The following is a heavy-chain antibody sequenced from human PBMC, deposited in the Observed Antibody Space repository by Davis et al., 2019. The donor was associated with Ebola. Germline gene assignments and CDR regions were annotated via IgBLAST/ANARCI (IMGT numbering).Heavy chain of an antibody. J-gene: IGHJ4*02. V-gene: IGHV4-61*01. D-gene: IGHD3-3*01. CDR3: ARKSGIYY. CDR1: AGSVSSGSNH. Sequence: SETLSLSCTVSAGSVSSGSNHWSWIRPPPGKGLDWIGFIYHSGSTDYNPSLTGRVSISIDTSKNQFSLTLSSVTAEDTAVYYCARKSGIYYWGQGTLVTVSS. CDR2: IYHSGST.